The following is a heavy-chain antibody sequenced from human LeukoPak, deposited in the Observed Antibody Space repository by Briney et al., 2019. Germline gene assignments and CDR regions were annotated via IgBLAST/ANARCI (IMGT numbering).Heavy chain of an antibody. CDR2: IKSDGSST. Sequence: PGGSLRLSCAASGFTFSSYWMHWVRQGPGKGLVWVSRIKSDGSSTSYADSVKGRFTISRDNTKNTMYLQMNSLRAEDTAVYYCARSADSSSWYGVHYYYMDVWGKGTTVTVSS. V-gene: IGHV3-74*01. CDR3: ARSADSSSWYGVHYYYMDV. J-gene: IGHJ6*03. CDR1: GFTFSSYW. D-gene: IGHD6-13*01.